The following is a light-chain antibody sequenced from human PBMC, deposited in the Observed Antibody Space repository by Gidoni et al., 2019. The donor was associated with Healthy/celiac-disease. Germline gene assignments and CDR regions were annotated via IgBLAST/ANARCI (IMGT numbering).Light chain of an antibody. CDR2: WAS. CDR1: QRVLYSSNNKNY. J-gene: IGKJ1*01. CDR3: QQYYSTPLT. V-gene: IGKV4-1*01. Sequence: IVMTQSPDSLPLSLGERATINCKSSQRVLYSSNNKNYLAWYQQKPGQPPKLLIYWASTREAGVPDRFSGSGSGTDFTLTISSLQAEDVAVYYCQQYYSTPLTFGQGTKVEIK.